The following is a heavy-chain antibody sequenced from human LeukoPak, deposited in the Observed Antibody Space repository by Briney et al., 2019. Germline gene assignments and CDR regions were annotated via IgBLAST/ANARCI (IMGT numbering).Heavy chain of an antibody. CDR3: AKSGTGYYTYFDY. V-gene: IGHV3-23*01. CDR2: ISGSGGNT. Sequence: GGSLRLPCAASGFPFSSYAMNWVRQAPGKGLEWVSAISGSGGNTYYADSVKGRFTMSRDNSKNTLYLQMNSLRAEDTAIYYCAKSGTGYYTYFDYWGQGTLVTVSS. CDR1: GFPFSSYA. D-gene: IGHD3/OR15-3a*01. J-gene: IGHJ4*02.